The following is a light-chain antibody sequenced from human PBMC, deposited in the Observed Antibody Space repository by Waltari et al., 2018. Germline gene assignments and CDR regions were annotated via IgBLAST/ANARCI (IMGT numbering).Light chain of an antibody. Sequence: QPPLPKPASGPGSPGKSITFSSPGTSSDVGGYNYVPCYQQHPGKAPKLMIYDVSKRPSGVSNRFSGSKSGNTASLTISGLQAEDEADYYCSSYTSSSTFVVFGGGTKLTVL. CDR2: DVS. V-gene: IGLV2-14*01. J-gene: IGLJ2*01. CDR1: SSDVGGYNY. CDR3: SSYTSSSTFVV.